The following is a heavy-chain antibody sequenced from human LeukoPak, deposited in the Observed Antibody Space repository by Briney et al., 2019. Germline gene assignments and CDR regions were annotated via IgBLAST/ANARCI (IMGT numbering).Heavy chain of an antibody. D-gene: IGHD2-2*01. V-gene: IGHV3-64*03. CDR3: VKATEGYCTSTSCLGFDP. J-gene: IGHJ5*02. CDR2: ISSNGVNT. CDR1: GFTFSTYA. Sequence: PGGSLRLSCSASGFTFSTYAMHWVRQAPGKGLEYISAISSNGVNTYYADSVKGRFTISRDNSKNTLYLQMSGLRAEDTAVYYCVKATEGYCTSTSCLGFDPWGQGTLVTVSS.